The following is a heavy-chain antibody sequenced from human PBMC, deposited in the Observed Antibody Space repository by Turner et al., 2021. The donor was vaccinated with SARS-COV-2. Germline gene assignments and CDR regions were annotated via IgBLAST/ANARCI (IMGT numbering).Heavy chain of an antibody. V-gene: IGHV3-7*03. Sequence: EVQLVESGGGLVQPGGSLRLSCAASGFTFSSHWMSWVRQAPGKGLEWVANIKQDGSEKYYVDSVKGRFTISRDNAKNSLYLQMNSLRAEDTAVYYCARLHTSSWYFDYWGQGTLVTVSS. J-gene: IGHJ4*02. CDR3: ARLHTSSWYFDY. CDR2: IKQDGSEK. CDR1: GFTFSSHW. D-gene: IGHD6-13*01.